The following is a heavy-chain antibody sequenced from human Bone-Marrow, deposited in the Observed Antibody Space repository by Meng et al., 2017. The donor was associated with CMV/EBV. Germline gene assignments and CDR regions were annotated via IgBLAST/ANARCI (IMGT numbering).Heavy chain of an antibody. V-gene: IGHV3-48*04. Sequence: SCKASGGTFSSYSMNWVRQAPGKGLEWVSYISSSSSTIYYADSVKGRFTISRDNAKNSLYLQMNSLGAEDTAVYYCARDGLGDFEDYWGQGTLVTVSS. D-gene: IGHD3-16*01. J-gene: IGHJ4*02. CDR1: GGTFSSYS. CDR2: ISSSSSTI. CDR3: ARDGLGDFEDY.